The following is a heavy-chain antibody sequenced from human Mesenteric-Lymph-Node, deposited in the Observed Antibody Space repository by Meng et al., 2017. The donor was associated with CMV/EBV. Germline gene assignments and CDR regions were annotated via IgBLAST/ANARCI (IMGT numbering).Heavy chain of an antibody. CDR2: ISGSGGST. CDR3: AKAPGRGWYTDWYFDL. Sequence: SGFTFSSYAMGWVRQAPGKGLEWFSAISGSGGSTYYADSVKGRFTISRDNSEDMLYVQINTLRAEDTAVYYCAKAPGRGWYTDWYFDLWGRGTLVTVSS. J-gene: IGHJ2*01. CDR1: GFTFSSYA. D-gene: IGHD6-19*01. V-gene: IGHV3-23*01.